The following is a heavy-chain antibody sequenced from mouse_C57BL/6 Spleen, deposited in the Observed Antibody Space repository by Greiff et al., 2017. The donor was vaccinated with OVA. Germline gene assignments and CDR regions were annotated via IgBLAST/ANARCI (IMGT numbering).Heavy chain of an antibody. CDR2: IYPGDGDT. Sequence: VQLQQSGAELVKPGASVKISCKASGYAFSSYWMNWVKQRPGQGLEWIGQIYPGDGDTNYNGKFKGKATLTADKSSSTAYLQLSSLTSDATAVCFCARYGSSFFDDWGQGTTLTVSS. CDR3: ARYGSSFFDD. J-gene: IGHJ2*01. D-gene: IGHD1-1*01. V-gene: IGHV1-80*01. CDR1: GYAFSSYW.